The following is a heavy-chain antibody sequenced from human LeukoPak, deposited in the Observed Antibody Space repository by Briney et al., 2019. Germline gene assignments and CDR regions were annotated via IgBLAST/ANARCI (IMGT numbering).Heavy chain of an antibody. V-gene: IGHV4-59*01. CDR1: GGAMTSYC. D-gene: IGHD5-18*01. J-gene: IGHJ4*02. Sequence: SETLSLTCTVSGGAMTSYCWSWIRQPPGKGLEWIGYIYCSGSTNYNPSLKSRVTISVDTYKSQFSLKLSSVTAADTAVYYCASLSGYSYGFVYWGQGTLVTVSS. CDR3: ASLSGYSYGFVY. CDR2: IYCSGST.